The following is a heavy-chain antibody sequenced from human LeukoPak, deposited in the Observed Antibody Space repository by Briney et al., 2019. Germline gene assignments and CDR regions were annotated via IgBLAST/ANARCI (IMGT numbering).Heavy chain of an antibody. J-gene: IGHJ4*02. CDR2: INHSGST. Sequence: PSETLSLTCAVYGGSFSGYYWSWIRQPPGKGPEWIGEINHSGSTNYNPSLKSRVTISVDTSKNQFSLKLSSVTAADTAVYYCARFPVAGTGRIGYFDYWGQGTLVTVSS. CDR1: GGSFSGYY. V-gene: IGHV4-34*01. D-gene: IGHD6-19*01. CDR3: ARFPVAGTGRIGYFDY.